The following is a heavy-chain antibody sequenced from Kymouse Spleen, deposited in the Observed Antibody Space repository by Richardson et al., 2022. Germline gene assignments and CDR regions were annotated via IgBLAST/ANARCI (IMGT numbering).Heavy chain of an antibody. CDR2: INHSGST. V-gene: IGHV4-34*01. CDR3: ARGGRWQQLFDY. CDR1: GGSFSGYY. J-gene: IGHJ4*02. D-gene: IGHD6-13*01. Sequence: QVQLQQWGAGLLKPSETLSLTCAVYGGSFSGYYWSWIRQPPGKGLEWIGEINHSGSTNYNPSLKSRVTISVDTSKNQFSLKLSSVTAADTAVYYCARGGRWQQLFDYWGQGTLVTVSS.